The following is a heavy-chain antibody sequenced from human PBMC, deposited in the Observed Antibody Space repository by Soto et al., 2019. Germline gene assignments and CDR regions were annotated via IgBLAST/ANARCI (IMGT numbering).Heavy chain of an antibody. V-gene: IGHV3-53*02. D-gene: IGHD2-2*02. CDR3: ATYTRVDY. Sequence: EVQLVETGGGLIKPGGSLRLSCAASGFTVSNNYMSWVRQAPGKGLEWVSLIYSGGSTFYADSVKGRFTISRDNSKNTLFLQMNSMTAEDTAVYFCATYTRVDYWGQGTLVTVSS. CDR1: GFTVSNNY. CDR2: IYSGGST. J-gene: IGHJ4*02.